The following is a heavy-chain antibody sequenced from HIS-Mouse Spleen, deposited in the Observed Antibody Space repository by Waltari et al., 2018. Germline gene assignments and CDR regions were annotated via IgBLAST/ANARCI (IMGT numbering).Heavy chain of an antibody. CDR3: ARDLGYCSSTSCYCLDY. V-gene: IGHV1-2*02. Sequence: QVQLVQSGAEVKKPGASVKVSCKASGYTFTGYYMHWVRTAPGQGLAGWGWINPNSGGTNYAQKFQGRVTMTRDTSISTAYMELSRLRSDDTAVYYCARDLGYCSSTSCYCLDYWGQGTLVTVSS. J-gene: IGHJ4*02. D-gene: IGHD2-2*01. CDR1: GYTFTGYY. CDR2: INPNSGGT.